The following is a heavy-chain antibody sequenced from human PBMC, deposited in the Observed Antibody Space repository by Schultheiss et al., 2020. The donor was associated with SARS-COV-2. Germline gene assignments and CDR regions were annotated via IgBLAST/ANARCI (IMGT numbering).Heavy chain of an antibody. CDR1: GGSININFYY. V-gene: IGHV4-39*01. D-gene: IGHD6-19*01. CDR3: ARHSFNIAVAAYNWFDP. Sequence: SETLSLTCSVSGGSININFYYWGWIRQTPGKGLEWVGSVSYSGSAFYNPSLRSRVTLSVDTSKNQFSLKLSSVTAADTAVYYCARHSFNIAVAAYNWFDPWGQGTLVTVSS. CDR2: VSYSGSA. J-gene: IGHJ5*02.